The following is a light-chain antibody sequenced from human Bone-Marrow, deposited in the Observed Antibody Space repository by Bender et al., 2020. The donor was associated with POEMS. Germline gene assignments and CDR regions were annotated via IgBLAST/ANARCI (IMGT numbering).Light chain of an antibody. CDR2: DVN. CDR3: TSYTSSSTWV. J-gene: IGLJ3*02. CDR1: ISDVGNYDL. V-gene: IGLV2-14*02. Sequence: QPALTQPASVSASPGQTITISCSGTISDVGNYDLVSWYQQHPGKAPKLLIYDVNNRPSGLSDRFSVSKFANTASLTISGLQAEDEADYYCTSYTSSSTWVFGGGTKLTVL.